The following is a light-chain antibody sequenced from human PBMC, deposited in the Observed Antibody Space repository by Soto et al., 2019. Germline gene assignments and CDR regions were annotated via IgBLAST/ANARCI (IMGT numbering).Light chain of an antibody. CDR3: YSYTTSSTYV. V-gene: IGLV2-14*01. CDR1: SSDVCGYNY. CDR2: HVS. J-gene: IGLJ1*01. Sequence: QSALTQPASVSGSPGQSITISCTGTSSDVCGYNYVSWYQQHPAKVPKLMIYHVSNRPSGVSDRFSGSKSGNTASLTISGLQAEDEADYYCYSYTTSSTYVFGTGTKVTVL.